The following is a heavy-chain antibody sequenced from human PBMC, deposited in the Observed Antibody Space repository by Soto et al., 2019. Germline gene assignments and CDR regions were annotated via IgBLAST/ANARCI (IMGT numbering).Heavy chain of an antibody. CDR3: ARNTGYSSSWYLLYFDY. J-gene: IGHJ4*02. D-gene: IGHD6-13*01. CDR2: IWYDGSNK. V-gene: IGHV3-33*01. Sequence: QVQLVESGGGVVQPGRSLRLSCAASGFTFSSYGMHWVRQAPGKGLEWVAVIWYDGSNKYYADSVKGRFTISRDNSKNTLYLQMNRLRAEDTAVYYCARNTGYSSSWYLLYFDYWGQGTLVTVSS. CDR1: GFTFSSYG.